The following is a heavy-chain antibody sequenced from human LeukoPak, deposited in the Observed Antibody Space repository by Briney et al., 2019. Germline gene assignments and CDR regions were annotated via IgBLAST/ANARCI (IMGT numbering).Heavy chain of an antibody. J-gene: IGHJ4*02. CDR2: ISGSSYHI. CDR3: ASGTIVGARGADN. CDR1: GFTFSTCS. D-gene: IGHD1-26*01. V-gene: IGHV3-21*01. Sequence: GGSLRLSCAASGFTFSTCSMKWVRQAPGKALEWVSSISGSSYHIYYADSVRGRFTISRDNANNLLYLQMNSLGAEDTAVYYCASGTIVGARGADNWGQGTLVTVSS.